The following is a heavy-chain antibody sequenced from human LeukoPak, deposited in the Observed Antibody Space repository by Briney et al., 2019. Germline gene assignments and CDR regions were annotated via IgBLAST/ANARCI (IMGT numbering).Heavy chain of an antibody. V-gene: IGHV3-11*06. CDR2: IRDSGIT. CDR1: GFTLSEYY. CDR3: ARDHDYAFDN. D-gene: IGHD4-17*01. J-gene: IGHJ4*02. Sequence: GGSLRLSCVASGFTLSEYYMSWIRQAPGKGLEWISHIRDSGITDYADSVKGRFTISRDNAKNSLYLQLNSLRAEDTAVYYCARDHDYAFDNWGQGTLVTVSS.